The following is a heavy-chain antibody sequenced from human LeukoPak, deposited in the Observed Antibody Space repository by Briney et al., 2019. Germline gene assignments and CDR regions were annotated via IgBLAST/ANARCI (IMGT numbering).Heavy chain of an antibody. Sequence: ETLSLTCTVSGGSISSSSYYWGWIRQPPGKGLEWVSGISFSGDNTYYADSVKGRFTISRDNSKNTLYLQMNSLRAEDTAVYYCARNYYDSSGYYHWFDYWGQGTLVTVSS. CDR2: ISFSGDNT. J-gene: IGHJ4*02. CDR1: GGSISSSSYY. D-gene: IGHD3-22*01. CDR3: ARNYYDSSGYYHWFDY. V-gene: IGHV3-66*02.